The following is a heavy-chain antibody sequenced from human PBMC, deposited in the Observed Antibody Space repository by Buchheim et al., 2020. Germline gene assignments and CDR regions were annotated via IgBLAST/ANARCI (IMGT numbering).Heavy chain of an antibody. CDR2: MNSKSGGT. CDR3: ARSPSRGYSGYGDY. D-gene: IGHD5-12*01. V-gene: IGHV1-2*04. Sequence: QVQLVQSGAEVKKPGASVKVSCKASGYTFSDYYIHWVRQAPGQGLEWMGWMNSKSGGTSYAEKFQGCVTMTRDRSISTAYMELRTLKPDDTAVYYCARSPSRGYSGYGDYWGQGTL. J-gene: IGHJ4*02. CDR1: GYTFSDYY.